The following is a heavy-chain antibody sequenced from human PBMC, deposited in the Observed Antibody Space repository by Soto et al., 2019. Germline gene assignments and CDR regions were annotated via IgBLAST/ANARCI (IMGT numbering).Heavy chain of an antibody. CDR1: GYSFTSYW. V-gene: IGHV5-51*01. CDR2: IYPGDSDA. J-gene: IGHJ3*02. Sequence: PGDSLKISCKGSGYSFTSYWIGWVRQMPGKGLEWMEIIYPGDSDARYSPSFQGQVTISADKSISTAYLQWSSLKASDTAMYYCARPMPEVALGGDAFDIWGQGTMVTVS. CDR3: ARPMPEVALGGDAFDI. D-gene: IGHD7-27*01.